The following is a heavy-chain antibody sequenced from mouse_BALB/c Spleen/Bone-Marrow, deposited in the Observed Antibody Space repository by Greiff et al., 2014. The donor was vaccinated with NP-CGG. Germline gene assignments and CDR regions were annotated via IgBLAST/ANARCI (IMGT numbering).Heavy chain of an antibody. J-gene: IGHJ3*01. CDR1: GYSFTDYN. Sequence: EVKLVESGPELVKPGASVKVSCKASGYSFTDYNMYWVKQSHGKSLESIGYIDPYNGDTSYNQKFKGRATLTVDKSSNTAFMHLNSLTSEDSAVYYCARDGYYVGFAYWGQGTLVPVSA. CDR2: IDPYNGDT. D-gene: IGHD2-3*01. CDR3: ARDGYYVGFAY. V-gene: IGHV1S135*01.